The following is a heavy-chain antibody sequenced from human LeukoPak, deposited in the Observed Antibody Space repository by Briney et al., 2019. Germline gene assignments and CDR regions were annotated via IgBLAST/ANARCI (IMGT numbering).Heavy chain of an antibody. CDR3: ARRRGEAVAGPGMWYYFDY. CDR2: ISGSGGST. J-gene: IGHJ4*02. D-gene: IGHD6-19*01. Sequence: GGSLRLSCAASGFTFSTYAMSWVRQAPGKGLEWVSGISGSGGSTFYADSVKGRFIISRDNYKNTLYLQMNSLRAEDKALYYCARRRGEAVAGPGMWYYFDYWGQGTLVTVSS. CDR1: GFTFSTYA. V-gene: IGHV3-23*01.